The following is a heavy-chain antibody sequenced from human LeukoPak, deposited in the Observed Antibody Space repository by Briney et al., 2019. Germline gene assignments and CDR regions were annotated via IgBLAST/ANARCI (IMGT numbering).Heavy chain of an antibody. CDR1: GGTFSSYA. Sequence: SVKVSCKASGGTFSSYAISWVRQAPGQGLEWMGRIIPILGIANYAQKFQGRVTITADKSTSTAYMELSSLRSEDTAVYYCARHSSSSWYLGHFDYWGQGTLVTVSS. D-gene: IGHD6-13*01. V-gene: IGHV1-69*04. J-gene: IGHJ4*02. CDR3: ARHSSSSWYLGHFDY. CDR2: IIPILGIA.